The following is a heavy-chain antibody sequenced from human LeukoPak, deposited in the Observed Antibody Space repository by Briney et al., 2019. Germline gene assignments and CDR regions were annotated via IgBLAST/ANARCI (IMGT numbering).Heavy chain of an antibody. CDR3: AKGTNCGGDCYSLFDY. J-gene: IGHJ4*02. V-gene: IGHV3-23*01. CDR1: GFTFRIYA. CDR2: ISGSGGST. D-gene: IGHD2-21*02. Sequence: GGSLRLSCAGSGFTFRIYAMSWVRQAPGKGLEWVSAISGSGGSTYYADSVKGRFTISRDNSKNTLYLQMNSLRAEDTAVYYCAKGTNCGGDCYSLFDYWGQGTLVTVSS.